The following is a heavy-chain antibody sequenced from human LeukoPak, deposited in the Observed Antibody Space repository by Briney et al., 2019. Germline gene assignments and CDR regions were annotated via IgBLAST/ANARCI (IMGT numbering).Heavy chain of an antibody. J-gene: IGHJ4*02. CDR1: GFTFSSYW. CDR3: AREVCIGGSCSVFDY. V-gene: IGHV3-74*01. D-gene: IGHD2-15*01. CDR2: RNSYGSSR. Sequence: GGSLRLSCAASGFTFSSYWMHWVRQAPGQGLVWVSRRNSYGSSRTYADSVKGRFTITRDNAKNTLSLQMNSLRTEDTAVYDCAREVCIGGSCSVFDYWGQGTLVTVSS.